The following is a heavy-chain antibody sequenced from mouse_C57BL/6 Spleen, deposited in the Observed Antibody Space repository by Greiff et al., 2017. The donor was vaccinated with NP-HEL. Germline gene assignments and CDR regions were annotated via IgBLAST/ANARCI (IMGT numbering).Heavy chain of an antibody. Sequence: VQLQQSGPELVKPGASVKISCKASGYAFSSSWMNWVKQRPGKGLEWIGRIYPGDGDTNYNGKFKGKATLTADKSSSTAYMQLSSLTSEDSAVYFCAREDNYDFDYWGQGTTLTVSS. CDR3: AREDNYDFDY. CDR2: IYPGDGDT. V-gene: IGHV1-82*01. CDR1: GYAFSSSW. J-gene: IGHJ2*01. D-gene: IGHD1-3*01.